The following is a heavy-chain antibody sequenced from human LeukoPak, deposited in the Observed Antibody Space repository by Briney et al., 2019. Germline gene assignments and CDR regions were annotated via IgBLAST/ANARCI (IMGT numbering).Heavy chain of an antibody. CDR2: ISAYNGNT. CDR1: GYTFTSYG. CDR3: ARVAPPGYSNYVDYFDY. V-gene: IGHV1-18*01. Sequence: GASVKVSCKASGYTFTSYGISWVRQAPGQGLEWMGWISAYNGNTNYAQKLQGRVTMTTGTSTSTAYMELRSLRSDDTAVYYCARVAPPGYSNYVDYFDYWGQGTLVTVSS. D-gene: IGHD4-11*01. J-gene: IGHJ4*02.